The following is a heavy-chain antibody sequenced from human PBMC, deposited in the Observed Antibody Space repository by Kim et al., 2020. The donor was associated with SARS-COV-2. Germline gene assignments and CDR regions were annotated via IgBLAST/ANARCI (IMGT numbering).Heavy chain of an antibody. J-gene: IGHJ6*02. V-gene: IGHV4-34*01. CDR1: GGSFSGYY. CDR2: INHSGST. CDR3: ARALPVSYYYYYGMDV. Sequence: SETLSLTCAVYGGSFSGYYWSWIRQPPGKGLEWIGEINHSGSTNYNPSLKSRVTISVDTSKNQFSLKLSSVTAADTAVYYCARALPVSYYYYYGMDVWGQGTTVTVSS.